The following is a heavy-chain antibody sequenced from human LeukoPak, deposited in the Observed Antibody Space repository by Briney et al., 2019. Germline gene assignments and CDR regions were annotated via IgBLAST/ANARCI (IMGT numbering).Heavy chain of an antibody. J-gene: IGHJ4*02. CDR1: GYTFTSYG. V-gene: IGHV1-18*01. Sequence: ASVTLSCKASGYTFTSYGNSWVRQAPGPGLEWMGWISAYNGNTNYAQKLQGRVTMTTDTSTSTAYMELRSLRSDDTAVYYCASGRRLLYSDYWGQGTLVTVSS. CDR3: ASGRRLLYSDY. CDR2: ISAYNGNT. D-gene: IGHD5-18*01.